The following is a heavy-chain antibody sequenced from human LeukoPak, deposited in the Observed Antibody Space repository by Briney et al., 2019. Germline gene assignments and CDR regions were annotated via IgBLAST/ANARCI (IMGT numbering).Heavy chain of an antibody. J-gene: IGHJ4*02. CDR1: GFTFSSFW. D-gene: IGHD3-10*01. CDR3: ARDRVAFGEPHYFDY. Sequence: GGFLRLSCAAYGFTFSSFWMSWVRQTPGKGLEWVTNIKHDGSEQYYVDSVKGRFTISRDNAKNFVYLQMNSLRAEDTAVYYCARDRVAFGEPHYFDYWGQGALVTVSS. V-gene: IGHV3-7*01. CDR2: IKHDGSEQ.